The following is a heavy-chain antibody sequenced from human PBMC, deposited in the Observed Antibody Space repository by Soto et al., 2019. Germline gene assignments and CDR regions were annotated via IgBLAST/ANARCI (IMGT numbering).Heavy chain of an antibody. CDR3: ARGGAVGVAGSAAFDM. J-gene: IGHJ3*02. Sequence: QLHLVQSGAVVKKPGASVTVSCSASGYPVTAYSMHWVRQAPGRGLEWMGGVNPATGAATSTQTFQGGVTVARDTATSTLFMELSGLTSEDPVVFCCARGGAVGVAGSAAFDMWGQWTLVTVSS. D-gene: IGHD3-3*01. CDR2: VNPATGAA. V-gene: IGHV1-2*05. CDR1: GYPVTAYS.